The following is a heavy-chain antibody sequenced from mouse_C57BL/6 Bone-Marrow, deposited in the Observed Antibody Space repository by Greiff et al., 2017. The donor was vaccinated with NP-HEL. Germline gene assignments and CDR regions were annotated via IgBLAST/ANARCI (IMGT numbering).Heavy chain of an antibody. Sequence: EVQLVESEGGLVQPGSSMKLSCTASGFTFSDYYMAWVRQVPEKGLEWVANINYDGSSTYYLDSLKSRFIISRDNAKNILYLKMSSLKSEDTATYYCARDRQGGMDYWGQGTSVTVSS. V-gene: IGHV5-16*01. CDR1: GFTFSDYY. CDR3: ARDRQGGMDY. D-gene: IGHD6-1*01. CDR2: INYDGSST. J-gene: IGHJ4*01.